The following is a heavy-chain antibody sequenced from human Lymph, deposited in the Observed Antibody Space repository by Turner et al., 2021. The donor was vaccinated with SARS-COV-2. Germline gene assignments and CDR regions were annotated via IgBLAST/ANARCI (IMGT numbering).Heavy chain of an antibody. V-gene: IGHV1-8*02. CDR1: GYTFTSYD. Sequence: QVQLVQSGAEVKKPGASVKVSCKAPGYTFTSYDINWVRQATGQGLEWMGWRNQNRGNTGYAQNVQGRVTMTRNTSISTAYMELSSLRSEDTAVYDCARGRYRGGGMDVWGQGTTVTVSS. D-gene: IGHD1-26*01. CDR2: RNQNRGNT. CDR3: ARGRYRGGGMDV. J-gene: IGHJ6*02.